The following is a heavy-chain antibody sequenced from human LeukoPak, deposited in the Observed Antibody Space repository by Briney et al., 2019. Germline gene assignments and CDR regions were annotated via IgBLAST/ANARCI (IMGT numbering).Heavy chain of an antibody. CDR2: ISYDGSNK. J-gene: IGHJ5*02. CDR3: ARGREFYGSGSYHWFDP. CDR1: GFTFSNYA. V-gene: IGHV3-30*04. Sequence: GGSLRLSCAASGFTFSNYAVHWVRQAPGKGREWVAVISYDGSNKYYADSVKGRFTISRDNSKNTLYLQMNSLRAEDTAMYCCARGREFYGSGSYHWFDPWGQGPLVTVSS. D-gene: IGHD3-10*01.